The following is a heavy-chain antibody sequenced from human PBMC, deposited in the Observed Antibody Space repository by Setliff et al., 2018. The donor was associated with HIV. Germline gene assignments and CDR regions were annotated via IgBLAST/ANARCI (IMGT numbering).Heavy chain of an antibody. CDR2: IKTKPSNYAT. V-gene: IGHV3-73*01. CDR3: TASADGDCATTSCTNWFDP. D-gene: IGHD2-2*01. Sequence: GGSLRLSCAASGFTFSGSAIHWVRRASGKGLEWVGRIKTKPSNYATAYGASMKGRFTISRDDSKNTAYLQLNSLKAEDTAVYYCTASADGDCATTSCTNWFDPWGRGTLVTVSS. CDR1: GFTFSGSA. J-gene: IGHJ5*02.